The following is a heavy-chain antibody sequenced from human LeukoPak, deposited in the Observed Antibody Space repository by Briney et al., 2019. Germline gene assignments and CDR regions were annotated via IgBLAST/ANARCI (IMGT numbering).Heavy chain of an antibody. CDR3: ARDGSDYDADY. Sequence: PGGSLRLSCAAPGFTFDSYEMNWVRQAPGKGLEWVSYISSSGGAIYYADSVKGRFTISRDNAKNSLYLQMNSLRAQDTAVYYCARDGSDYDADYWGQGTLVTVSS. CDR1: GFTFDSYE. CDR2: ISSSGGAI. D-gene: IGHD4-17*01. J-gene: IGHJ4*02. V-gene: IGHV3-48*03.